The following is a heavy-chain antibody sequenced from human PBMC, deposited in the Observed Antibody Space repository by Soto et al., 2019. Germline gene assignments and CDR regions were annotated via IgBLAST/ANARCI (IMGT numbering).Heavy chain of an antibody. CDR1: GFTVSSNY. CDR2: IYSGGST. CDR3: ARARRESRYDERGRYMDV. J-gene: IGHJ6*03. D-gene: IGHD1-1*01. V-gene: IGHV3-53*04. Sequence: GGSLRLSCAASGFTVSSNYMSWVRQAPGKGLEWVSVIYSGGSTYYADSVKGRFTISRHNSKNTLYLQMNSLRAEDTAVYYCARARRESRYDERGRYMDVWGKGTTVTVSS.